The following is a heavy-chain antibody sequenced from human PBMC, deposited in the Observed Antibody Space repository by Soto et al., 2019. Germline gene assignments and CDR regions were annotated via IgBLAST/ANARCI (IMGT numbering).Heavy chain of an antibody. J-gene: IGHJ5*02. V-gene: IGHV3-72*01. CDR3: ARDMAAAGP. D-gene: IGHD6-13*01. Sequence: EVQLVESGGGLVQPGGSLRLSCAVSGFTLSDYQMDWVRQAPGKGLEWVGRSRHKPERYTTEYAASVNGRFTISRDDSANSLYLRMNNLKIDDTAVYYCARDMAAAGPWGQGTLVTVSS. CDR1: GFTLSDYQ. CDR2: SRHKPERYTT.